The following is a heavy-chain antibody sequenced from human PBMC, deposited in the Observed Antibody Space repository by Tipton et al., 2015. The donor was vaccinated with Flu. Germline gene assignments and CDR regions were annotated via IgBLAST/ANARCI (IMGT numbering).Heavy chain of an antibody. CDR1: GDSISSDYY. J-gene: IGHJ3*02. V-gene: IGHV4-61*02. D-gene: IGHD3-3*01. CDR3: ARDRAIFSPDDALDI. Sequence: TLSLTCAVSGDSISSDYYWSWIRQPAGKGLEWIGRIYTSGSTNYNPSLKSRVTISADTSKNQFSLKLSSVTAADTAVYYCARDRAIFSPDDALDIWGQGTMVTVSS. CDR2: IYTSGST.